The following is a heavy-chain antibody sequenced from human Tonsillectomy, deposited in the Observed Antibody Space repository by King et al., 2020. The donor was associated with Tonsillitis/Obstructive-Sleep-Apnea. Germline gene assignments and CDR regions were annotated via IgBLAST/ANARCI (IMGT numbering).Heavy chain of an antibody. V-gene: IGHV3-30*04. CDR2: ISYDGSNK. J-gene: IGHJ6*02. CDR1: GFTFSSYA. D-gene: IGHD3-22*01. CDR3: AREDDSSGYYYYYYYGMDV. Sequence: QLVQSGGGVVQPGRSLRLSCAASGFTFSSYAMHWVRQAPGKGLEWVAVISYDGSNKYYADSVKGRFTISRDNSKNTLYLQMNSLRAEDTAVYYCAREDDSSGYYYYYYYGMDVWGQGTTVTVSS.